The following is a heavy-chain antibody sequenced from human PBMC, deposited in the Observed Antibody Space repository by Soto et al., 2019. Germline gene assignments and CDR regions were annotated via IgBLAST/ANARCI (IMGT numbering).Heavy chain of an antibody. CDR2: IYHSGST. CDR3: ARAXXXXXXXXLNSFDP. V-gene: IGHV4-30-2*01. CDR1: GGSISSGAYS. J-gene: IGHJ5*02. Sequence: PSETLSLTCAVSGGSISSGAYSWSWIRQPPGKGLEWVGYIYHSGSTYYNPSLKSRVTISVDRSKNRFSLNLNSVTAADTAVYYCARAXXXXXXXXLNSFDPWGQGPLVTVSS.